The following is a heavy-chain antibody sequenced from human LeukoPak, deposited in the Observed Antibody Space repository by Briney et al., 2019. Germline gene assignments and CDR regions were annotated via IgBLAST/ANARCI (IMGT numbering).Heavy chain of an antibody. Sequence: PGGSLRLSCAASGFTFDDYAMHWVRQAPGKGLEWVSGISWNSGSIGYADSVKGRFTISRDNAKNSLYLQMSSLRAEDTALYYCAKDRAYSYGLDRFDAFDIWGQGTMVTVSS. J-gene: IGHJ3*02. CDR3: AKDRAYSYGLDRFDAFDI. CDR2: ISWNSGSI. D-gene: IGHD5-18*01. CDR1: GFTFDDYA. V-gene: IGHV3-9*01.